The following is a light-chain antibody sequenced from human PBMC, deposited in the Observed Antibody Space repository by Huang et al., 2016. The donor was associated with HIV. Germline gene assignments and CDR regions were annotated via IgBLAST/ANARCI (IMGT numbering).Light chain of an antibody. CDR3: QHYNNWPWWT. CDR2: SAS. J-gene: IGKJ1*01. CDR1: QSVTSN. Sequence: EVVMTQSPAILSVSPGERATLSCRASQSVTSNLAWYQQKPGQAPRLILYSASTRATGIPASFSGSGSGTEFTLTISSLQSEDFAVYYCQHYNNWPWWTFGQGTKVEIK. V-gene: IGKV3-15*01.